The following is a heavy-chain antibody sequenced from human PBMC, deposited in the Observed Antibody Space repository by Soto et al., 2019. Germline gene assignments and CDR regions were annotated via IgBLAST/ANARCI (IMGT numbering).Heavy chain of an antibody. J-gene: IGHJ4*02. D-gene: IGHD3-10*01. CDR1: GFTVSNNY. V-gene: IGHV3-53*01. Sequence: EVQLVESGGGLIQPGGSLRLSCAVSGFTVSNNYMSWVRQAPGKGLEGVSVIYSGGYTAYGDSVKGRFTISRDNSKNTLYPQKTMRRPDSTALFFCAAHPGGGGYWGQGTLVTVSS. CDR2: IYSGGYT. CDR3: AAHPGGGGY.